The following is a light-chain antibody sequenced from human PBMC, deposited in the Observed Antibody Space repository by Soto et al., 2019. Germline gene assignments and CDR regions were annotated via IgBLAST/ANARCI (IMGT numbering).Light chain of an antibody. CDR3: HQYNRYWT. CDR1: QSISSW. V-gene: IGKV1-5*01. Sequence: DIQMTQSPSTLSASVGDRVTITCRASQSISSWLAWYQQKPGKAPKLLTYDASSLESGVPSRFSGSGSGTEFTLTISSLQPDDFATYYCHQYNRYWTFGQGTKVEIE. CDR2: DAS. J-gene: IGKJ1*01.